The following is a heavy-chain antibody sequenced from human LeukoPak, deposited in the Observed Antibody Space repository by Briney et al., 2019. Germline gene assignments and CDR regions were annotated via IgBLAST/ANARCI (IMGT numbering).Heavy chain of an antibody. CDR2: IYYSGST. J-gene: IGHJ4*02. V-gene: IGHV4-59*08. Sequence: SETLSLTCTVSGGSIRSYYWSWIRQPPGKGLEWIGYIYYSGSTYYNPSLKSRVTISVDTSKNQFSLKLSPVTAADTAVYYCARLSPEGYYFDYWGQGTLVTVSS. CDR3: ARLSPEGYYFDY. CDR1: GGSIRSYY.